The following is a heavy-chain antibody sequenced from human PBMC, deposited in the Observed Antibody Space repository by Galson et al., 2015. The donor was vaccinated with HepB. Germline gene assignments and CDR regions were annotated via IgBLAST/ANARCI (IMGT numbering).Heavy chain of an antibody. D-gene: IGHD4-17*01. V-gene: IGHV3-7*03. CDR2: IKQDGSEK. Sequence: SLRLSCAASGFTFSNYWMYWVRQAPGKGLEWVANIKQDGSEKYYVDSVKGRFTISRDNAKKSLYLQMNSLRAEDTAVYYCASGLDYENYFDYWGQGTLVTVSS. CDR1: GFTFSNYW. J-gene: IGHJ4*02. CDR3: ASGLDYENYFDY.